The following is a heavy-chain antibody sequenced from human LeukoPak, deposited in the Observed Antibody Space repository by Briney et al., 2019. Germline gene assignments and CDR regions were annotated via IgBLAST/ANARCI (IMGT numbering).Heavy chain of an antibody. CDR2: INHSGST. Sequence: SETLSLTCAVYGGSFSGYYWSWIRQPPGKGLEWIGEINHSGSTNYNPSLKSRVTISVDTSKNQFSLKLSSVTAADTAVYYCARHRSYYDYVWGSYYWFDPWGQGTLLTVSS. CDR3: ARHRSYYDYVWGSYYWFDP. CDR1: GGSFSGYY. J-gene: IGHJ5*02. V-gene: IGHV4-34*01. D-gene: IGHD3-16*01.